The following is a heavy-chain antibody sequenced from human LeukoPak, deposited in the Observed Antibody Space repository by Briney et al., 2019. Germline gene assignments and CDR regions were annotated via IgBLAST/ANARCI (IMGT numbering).Heavy chain of an antibody. Sequence: GASVKVSCKASGYTFTGYYMHWVRQAPGQGLEWMGWINPNSGATNYAQNSQGRVIMTRDTSINTAYMELSRLRYDDTAVYYCARKEWSTVTDYWGQGTLVSVSS. D-gene: IGHD4-17*01. CDR1: GYTFTGYY. J-gene: IGHJ4*02. V-gene: IGHV1-2*02. CDR3: ARKEWSTVTDY. CDR2: INPNSGAT.